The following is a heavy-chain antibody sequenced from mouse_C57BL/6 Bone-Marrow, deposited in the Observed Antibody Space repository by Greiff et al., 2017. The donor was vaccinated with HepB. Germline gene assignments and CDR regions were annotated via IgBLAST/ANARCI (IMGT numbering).Heavy chain of an antibody. CDR1: GFSLTSYG. J-gene: IGHJ4*01. V-gene: IGHV2-2*01. Sequence: VQLVQPGPGLVQPSQSLSITCTVSGFSLTSYGVHWVRQSPGKGLEWLGVIWSGGSTNYNAAFISRLSISKDNCKSHVFFKMNSLQADDAAIYSCASEEDRNWDRGYAMDYWGQGTSVTVSS. D-gene: IGHD4-1*01. CDR3: ASEEDRNWDRGYAMDY. CDR2: IWSGGST.